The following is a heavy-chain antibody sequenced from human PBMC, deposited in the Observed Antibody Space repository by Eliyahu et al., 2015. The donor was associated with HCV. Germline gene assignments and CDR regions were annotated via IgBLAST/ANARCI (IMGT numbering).Heavy chain of an antibody. CDR3: AKAYGDHWYFDL. V-gene: IGHV3-9*01. CDR2: ISXNSGSI. CDR1: GFTFDDYA. D-gene: IGHD4-17*01. J-gene: IGHJ2*01. Sequence: EVQLVESGGGLVQPGRSLXLSCAASGFTFDDYAMHWVRQAPGKGLEWVSGISXNSGSIGYADSVKGRFTISRDNAKNSLYLQMNSLRAEDTALYYCAKAYGDHWYFDLWGRGTLVTVSS.